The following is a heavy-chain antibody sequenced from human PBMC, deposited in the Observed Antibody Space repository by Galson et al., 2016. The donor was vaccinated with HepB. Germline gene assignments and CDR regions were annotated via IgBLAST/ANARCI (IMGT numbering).Heavy chain of an antibody. V-gene: IGHV3-21*01. D-gene: IGHD4-17*01. CDR2: ISSSSSYI. CDR3: ARAVSWDYGDYAGY. Sequence: SLRLSCAASGFTFSSYSMNWVRQAPGKGLEWVSSISSSSSYIYYADSVKGRFTISRDNAKNSLYLQKNSLRAEDTAVYYCARAVSWDYGDYAGYWGQGTLVTVSS. J-gene: IGHJ4*02. CDR1: GFTFSSYS.